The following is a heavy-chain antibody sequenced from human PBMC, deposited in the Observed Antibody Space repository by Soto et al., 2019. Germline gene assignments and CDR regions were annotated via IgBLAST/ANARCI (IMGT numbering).Heavy chain of an antibody. V-gene: IGHV3-21*06. Sequence: GGSLRLSCVASGFTFRSYSMNWVRQAPGKGLEWVASISGSGSYIYYGDSVKGRFTISRDNAKNSLYLQMNSLRAEDTAVYYCASNPDILTGYFESWFDLWGQGTLVTSPQ. CDR3: ASNPDILTGYFESWFDL. CDR1: GFTFRSYS. D-gene: IGHD3-9*01. J-gene: IGHJ5*02. CDR2: ISGSGSYI.